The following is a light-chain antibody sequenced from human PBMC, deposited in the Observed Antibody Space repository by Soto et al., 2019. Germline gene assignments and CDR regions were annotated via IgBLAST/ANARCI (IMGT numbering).Light chain of an antibody. CDR1: QSVSSNY. Sequence: EIVLTQSPGTLSLSPGERATLSCRASQSVSSNYLAWYQQKPGQAPRLLIFGASSRATGIPDRFSGSGSGTDFPLTISRLEPEDFAVYSCQQYGSSPRTFGQGTKVEIK. J-gene: IGKJ1*01. CDR3: QQYGSSPRT. CDR2: GAS. V-gene: IGKV3-20*01.